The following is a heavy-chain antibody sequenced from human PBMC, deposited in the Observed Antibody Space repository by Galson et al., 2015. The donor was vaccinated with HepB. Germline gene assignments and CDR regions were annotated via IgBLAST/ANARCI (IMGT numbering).Heavy chain of an antibody. V-gene: IGHV1-3*01. Sequence: SVKVSCKASGYTFSDYAMHWVRLAPGQRPEWLGWINGGNGNTKYSLDFEDRVIITKDTAASTAYMEMRSLRSEDTAVYYCARDSPRILVFGQFIIGDNWMGPWGQGTLVTVSS. D-gene: IGHD3/OR15-3a*01. CDR3: ARDSPRILVFGQFIIGDNWMGP. J-gene: IGHJ5*02. CDR1: GYTFSDYA. CDR2: INGGNGNT.